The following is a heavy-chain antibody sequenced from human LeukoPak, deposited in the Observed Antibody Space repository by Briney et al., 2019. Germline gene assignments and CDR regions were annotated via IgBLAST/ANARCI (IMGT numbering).Heavy chain of an antibody. D-gene: IGHD3-22*01. Sequence: SETLSLTCTVSGGSISSGGYYWSWIRQHPGKGLEWIGYIYYSGSTYYNPSLKSRVTISVDTSKNQFSLKLSSVTAADTAVYYCARATMIVRPYYYYYMDVWGKGTTVTVSS. CDR1: GGSISSGGYY. CDR2: IYYSGST. J-gene: IGHJ6*03. V-gene: IGHV4-31*03. CDR3: ARATMIVRPYYYYYMDV.